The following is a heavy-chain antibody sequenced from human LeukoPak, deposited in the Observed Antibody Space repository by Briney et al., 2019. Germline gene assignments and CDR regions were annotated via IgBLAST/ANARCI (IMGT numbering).Heavy chain of an antibody. Sequence: SETLSLTCTVSGGSISSYYWSWIRQPPWKGLEWIGDISYSGNTKYNPSLKSRVTISVDTSKNQFSLKLSSVTAADTAVYYWAREVRGVIFPTYYFDYWGRGTLVTVSS. CDR3: AREVRGVIFPTYYFDY. D-gene: IGHD3-10*01. V-gene: IGHV4-59*01. J-gene: IGHJ4*02. CDR2: ISYSGNT. CDR1: GGSISSYY.